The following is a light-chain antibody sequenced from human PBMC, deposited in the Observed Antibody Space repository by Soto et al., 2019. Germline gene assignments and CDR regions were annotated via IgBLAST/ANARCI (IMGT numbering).Light chain of an antibody. Sequence: DIQMTQSPSTLSASVGDRVTITCRASQSISSWLAWYQQKPGKAPKLLIYDASSLESGVPSRFSGSGSGTAFTLTISSRQPDDFATYYCQTCTFGQGTKLELK. V-gene: IGKV1-5*01. CDR3: QTCT. J-gene: IGKJ2*01. CDR2: DAS. CDR1: QSISSW.